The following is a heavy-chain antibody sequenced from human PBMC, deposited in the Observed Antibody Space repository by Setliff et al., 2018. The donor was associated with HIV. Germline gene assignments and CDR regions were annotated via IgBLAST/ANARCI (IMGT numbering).Heavy chain of an antibody. CDR1: GYSFTSYW. CDR2: IYPGDSDA. D-gene: IGHD6-13*01. CDR3: ARGATGNLEALDI. V-gene: IGHV5-51*01. Sequence: PGESLKISCKGSGYSFTSYWIGWVRQMPGKGLEWMGIIYPGDSDAKYNPSFQGQVTISADKSISTAYLQWSNLKASDTAMYSCARGATGNLEALDIWGQGTMVTVSS. J-gene: IGHJ3*02.